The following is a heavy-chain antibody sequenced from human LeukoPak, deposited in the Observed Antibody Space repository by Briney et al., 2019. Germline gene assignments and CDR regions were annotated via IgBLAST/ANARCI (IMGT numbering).Heavy chain of an antibody. CDR1: GGSISSYY. CDR2: VYYTGST. D-gene: IGHD6-13*01. V-gene: IGHV4-59*12. CDR3: ARDSSWYPRNAFDI. Sequence: SETLSLTCTVSGGSISSYYWSWVRQPPGKGLEWIGFVYYTGSTNYSPSLKSRVTIPVDTSKNQFSLKLSSVTAADTAVYYCARDSSWYPRNAFDIWGQGTMVTVSS. J-gene: IGHJ3*02.